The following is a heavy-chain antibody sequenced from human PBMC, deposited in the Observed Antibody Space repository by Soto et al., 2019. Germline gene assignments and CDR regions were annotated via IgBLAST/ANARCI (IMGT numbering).Heavy chain of an antibody. CDR2: INAGNGNT. J-gene: IGHJ4*02. CDR3: ARVVAVAADFDY. CDR1: GYTFTGYA. Sequence: QVQLVQSGAEEKKPGASVKVSCKASGYTFTGYAMHWVRQAPGQRLEWMGWINAGNGNTKYSQKFQGRVTITRDTSASAAYMELSSLSSEDTAVYYCARVVAVAADFDYWGQGTLVTVSS. D-gene: IGHD6-19*01. V-gene: IGHV1-3*05.